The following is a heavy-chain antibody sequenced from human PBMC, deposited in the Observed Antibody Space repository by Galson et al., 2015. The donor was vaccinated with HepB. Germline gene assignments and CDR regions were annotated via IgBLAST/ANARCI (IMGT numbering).Heavy chain of an antibody. D-gene: IGHD2-2*01. CDR1: GGTFSNYA. V-gene: IGHV1-69*01. CDR3: ARGDIVVLPTTMPPYYGMDV. CDR2: IIPLFDIT. J-gene: IGHJ6*02. Sequence: CKASGGTFSNYAISWVRQAPGQGLEWMGGIIPLFDITNYAQNFQDRVTLSADESTSTVYMELSSLRSEDTAMYYCARGDIVVLPTTMPPYYGMDVWGQGTTVTVS.